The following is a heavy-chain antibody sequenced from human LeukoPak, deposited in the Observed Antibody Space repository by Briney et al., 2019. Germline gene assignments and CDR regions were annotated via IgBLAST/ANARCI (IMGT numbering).Heavy chain of an antibody. V-gene: IGHV3-74*01. CDR2: INPDGSIT. D-gene: IGHD3-22*01. CDR3: ARWGYYDSSGYYWY. CDR1: GFTFSGSW. J-gene: IGHJ4*02. Sequence: PGGSLRLSCVVSGFTFSGSWMHWVRQTPGKGLVWVSRINPDGSITTSADSVKGRFTISRDNAKNSLYLQMNSLRAEDTAVYYCARWGYYDSSGYYWYWGQGTLVTVSS.